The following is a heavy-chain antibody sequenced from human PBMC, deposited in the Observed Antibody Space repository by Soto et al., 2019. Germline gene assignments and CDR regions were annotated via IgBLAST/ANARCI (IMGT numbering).Heavy chain of an antibody. CDR1: GFTFSSYS. CDR3: ARGLSITIFGVVIKYYYGMEV. CDR2: ISSSSSYI. V-gene: IGHV3-21*01. Sequence: GGSLRLSCAAPGFTFSSYSMNWVRQAPGKGLEWVSSISSSSSYIYYADSVKGRFTISRDNAKNSLYLQMNSLRAEDTAVYYCARGLSITIFGVVIKYYYGMEVWGQGTTVTLSS. J-gene: IGHJ6*02. D-gene: IGHD3-3*01.